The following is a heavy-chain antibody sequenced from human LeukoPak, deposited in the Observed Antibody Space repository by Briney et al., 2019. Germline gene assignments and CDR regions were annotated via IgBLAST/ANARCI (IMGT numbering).Heavy chain of an antibody. CDR3: AREGLRGGFFDY. J-gene: IGHJ4*02. CDR2: IYHSGST. V-gene: IGHV4-30-2*01. CDR1: GVSISSGGYS. D-gene: IGHD5-12*01. Sequence: SQTLSLTCAVSGVSISSGGYSWSWIRQPPGKGLEWIGYIYHSGSTYYNPSLKSRVTISVDRSKNQFSLKLSSVTAADTAVYYCAREGLRGGFFDYWGQGTLVTVSS.